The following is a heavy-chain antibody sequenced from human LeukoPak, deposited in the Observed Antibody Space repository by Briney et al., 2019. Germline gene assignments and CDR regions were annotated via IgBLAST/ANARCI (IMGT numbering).Heavy chain of an antibody. CDR3: ARDSGGIAVAGPFDY. J-gene: IGHJ4*02. D-gene: IGHD6-19*01. CDR1: GFTFSSYA. Sequence: AGGSLRLSCAASGFTFSSYAMHWVRQAPGKGLEWVAVISYDGSNKYYADSVKGRFTISRDNSKNTLYLQMNSLRAEDTAVYYCARDSGGIAVAGPFDYWGQGTLVTVSS. CDR2: ISYDGSNK. V-gene: IGHV3-30-3*01.